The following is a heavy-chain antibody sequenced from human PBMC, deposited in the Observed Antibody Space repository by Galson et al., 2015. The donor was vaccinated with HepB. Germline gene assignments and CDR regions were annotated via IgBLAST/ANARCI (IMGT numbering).Heavy chain of an antibody. J-gene: IGHJ6*02. D-gene: IGHD4-17*01. CDR2: IYYSGST. Sequence: ETLSLTCTVSGGSISSSSYYWGWIRQPPGKGLEWIGSIYYSGSTYYNPSLKSRVTISVDTSKNQFSLRLSSVTAADTAVYYCARHPRFVGDYVYYYGMDVWGQGTTVTVSS. CDR1: GGSISSSSYY. CDR3: ARHPRFVGDYVYYYGMDV. V-gene: IGHV4-39*01.